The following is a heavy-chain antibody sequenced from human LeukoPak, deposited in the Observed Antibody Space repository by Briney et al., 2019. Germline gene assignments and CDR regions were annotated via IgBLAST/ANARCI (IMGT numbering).Heavy chain of an antibody. D-gene: IGHD2-15*01. V-gene: IGHV3-23*01. J-gene: IGHJ4*02. CDR2: ISGSGGST. CDR1: GFTFSSYA. CDR3: ATRPQPGYCSGGSCDY. Sequence: PGGSLRLSCAASGFTFSSYAMSWVRQAPGKGLEWVSAISGSGGSTYYADSVKGRFTISRDNSKNTLYLQTNSLRAEDTAVYYCATRPQPGYCSGGSCDYWGQGTLVTVSS.